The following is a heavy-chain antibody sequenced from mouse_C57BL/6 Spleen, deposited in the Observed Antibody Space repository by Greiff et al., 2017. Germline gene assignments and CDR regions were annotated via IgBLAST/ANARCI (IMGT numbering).Heavy chain of an antibody. CDR2: IDPSDSET. Sequence: VQLQQPGAELVRPGSSVKLSCKASGYTFTSYWMHWVKQRPIQGLEWIGNIDPSDSETHYNQKFKDKATLTVDKSSSTAYMQLSSLTSEDSAVYYCARSVDGYPFAYWGQGTLVTVSA. J-gene: IGHJ3*01. D-gene: IGHD2-3*01. CDR1: GYTFTSYW. V-gene: IGHV1-52*01. CDR3: ARSVDGYPFAY.